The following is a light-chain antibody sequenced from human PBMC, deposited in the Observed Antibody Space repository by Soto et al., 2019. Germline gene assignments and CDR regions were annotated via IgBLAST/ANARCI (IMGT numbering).Light chain of an antibody. CDR1: QSVSNY. Sequence: EIVLTQSPATLSLSPGDRATLSCRASQSVSNYLAWYQQRPGQAPRLLIYDTSNRATGIPARFSGSGSGTDFTLTISSLEPEDFAVYYCQQRSDWPPLLFGGGTKVEIK. J-gene: IGKJ4*01. V-gene: IGKV3-11*01. CDR2: DTS. CDR3: QQRSDWPPLL.